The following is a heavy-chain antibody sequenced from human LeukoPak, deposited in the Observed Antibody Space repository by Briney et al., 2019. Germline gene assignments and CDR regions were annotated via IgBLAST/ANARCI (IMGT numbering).Heavy chain of an antibody. Sequence: GGSLRLSCAASGFTFSSYGMHWVRQAPGKGLEWVAVISYDGSNKYYADSVKGRFTTSRDNSKNTLYLQMNSLRAEDTAVYYCAKSRYSGSYCIDPWGQGTLVTVSS. CDR3: AKSRYSGSYCIDP. CDR2: ISYDGSNK. V-gene: IGHV3-30*18. CDR1: GFTFSSYG. J-gene: IGHJ5*02. D-gene: IGHD1-26*01.